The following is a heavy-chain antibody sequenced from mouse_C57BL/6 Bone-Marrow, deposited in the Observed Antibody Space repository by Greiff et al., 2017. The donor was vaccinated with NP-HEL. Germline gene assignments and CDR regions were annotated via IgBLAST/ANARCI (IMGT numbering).Heavy chain of an antibody. V-gene: IGHV5-4*01. D-gene: IGHD1-1*01. CDR2: ISDGGSYT. CDR3: ARDLTTVVGTGFPPWFAY. CDR1: GFTFSSYA. J-gene: IGHJ3*01. Sequence: DVMLVESGGGLVKPGGSLKLSCAASGFTFSSYAMSWVRQTPEKRLEWVATISDGGSYTYYPDNVTGRFTISRDNAKNNLYLQMSHLKSEDTAMYYCARDLTTVVGTGFPPWFAYWGQGTLVTVSA.